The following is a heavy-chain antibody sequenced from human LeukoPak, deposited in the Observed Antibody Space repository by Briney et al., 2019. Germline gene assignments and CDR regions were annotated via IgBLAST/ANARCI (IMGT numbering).Heavy chain of an antibody. Sequence: ASVKVSCKASGYTFTSYDINWVRQATGQGLEWMGWMNPNSGNTGYAQKFQGRVTMTRNTSISTAYMELSSLRSEDTAVYYCARGPQILVVPAAMHVDYWGQGTLVTVSS. CDR3: ARGPQILVVPAAMHVDY. D-gene: IGHD2-2*01. CDR1: GYTFTSYD. CDR2: MNPNSGNT. V-gene: IGHV1-8*01. J-gene: IGHJ4*02.